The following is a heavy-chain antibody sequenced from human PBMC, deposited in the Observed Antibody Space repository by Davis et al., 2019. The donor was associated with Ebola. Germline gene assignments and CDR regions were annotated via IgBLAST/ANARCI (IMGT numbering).Heavy chain of an antibody. D-gene: IGHD3-3*01. CDR2: ISSSSSYI. CDR3: ARDVVTIFGVVIQGGAFDI. V-gene: IGHV3-21*01. J-gene: IGHJ3*02. Sequence: GGSLRLSCAASGFTFSSYSMNWVRQAPGKGLEWVSSISSSSSYIYYADSVKGRFTISRDNAKNSLYLQMNSLRAEDTAVYYCARDVVTIFGVVIQGGAFDIWGQGTMVTVSS. CDR1: GFTFSSYS.